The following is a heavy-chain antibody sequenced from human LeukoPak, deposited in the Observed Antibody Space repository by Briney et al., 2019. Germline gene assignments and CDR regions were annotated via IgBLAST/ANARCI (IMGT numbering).Heavy chain of an antibody. CDR3: TEDNASSSTFGFDN. V-gene: IGHV3-9*01. CDR1: GFTFSSYA. D-gene: IGHD6-13*01. CDR2: ISWNSGSI. Sequence: GGSLRLSCAASGFTFSSYAMHWVRQDPGKGLEWVSGISWNSGSIGYADSVKGRFTISRDNAKNSLYLQMNSLRAEDTALYYCTEDNASSSTFGFDNWGQGTLVSVSS. J-gene: IGHJ4*02.